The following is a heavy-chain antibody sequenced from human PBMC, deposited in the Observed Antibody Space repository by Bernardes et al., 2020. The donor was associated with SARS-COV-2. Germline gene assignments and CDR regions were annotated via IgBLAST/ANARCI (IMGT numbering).Heavy chain of an antibody. V-gene: IGHV3-23*01. CDR2: ISGSGGST. J-gene: IGHJ6*02. Sequence: GSLRLSCAASGFTFSSYAMSWVRQAPGKGLEWVSAISGSGGSTYYADSVKGRFTISRDNSKNTLYLQMNSLRAEDTAVYYCAKDIRYCSGGSCYWLEVYYYYYGMDVWGQGTTVTVSS. D-gene: IGHD2-15*01. CDR3: AKDIRYCSGGSCYWLEVYYYYYGMDV. CDR1: GFTFSSYA.